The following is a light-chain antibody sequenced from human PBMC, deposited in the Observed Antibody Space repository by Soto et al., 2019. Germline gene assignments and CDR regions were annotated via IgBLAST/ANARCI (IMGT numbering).Light chain of an antibody. J-gene: IGLJ2*01. CDR1: SSDVGAFNY. Sequence: QSALTQPASVSGSPGQSVTISCTGSSSDVGAFNYVSWYQHLPGKAPKLIVYDVTNRPSGSSYRFSASKSGSTASLTISGILDADEEDYYCCCSSSSSNHVVFGGGTKLTVL. CDR2: DVT. V-gene: IGLV2-14*03. CDR3: CCSSSSSNHVV.